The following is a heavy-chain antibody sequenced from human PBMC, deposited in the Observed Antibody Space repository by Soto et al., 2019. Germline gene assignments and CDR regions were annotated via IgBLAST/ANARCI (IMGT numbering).Heavy chain of an antibody. J-gene: IGHJ6*02. Sequence: PSETLSLTCTVSGGSIKSDYYWAWVRQFPGGGLQWMGYKYYSGATDSDLSLERRVSFSVDMSKNQFSLNLTSVTVADTAVYYCARGRPNYFYYGLDVWGQGIPVTVSS. V-gene: IGHV4-30-4*01. CDR3: ARGRPNYFYYGLDV. CDR2: KYYSGAT. CDR1: GGSIKSDYY.